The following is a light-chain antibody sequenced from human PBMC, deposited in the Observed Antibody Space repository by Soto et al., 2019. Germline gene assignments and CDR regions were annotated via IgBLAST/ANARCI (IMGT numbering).Light chain of an antibody. CDR2: AAS. V-gene: IGKV1-27*01. J-gene: IGKJ1*01. CDR3: QKYSSDPLT. CDR1: LGLSNY. Sequence: DIPMTQSPSSLSASVGDRVTITCRASLGLSNYLAWYQQKPGKVPKLLIYAASTLQSGVPSRFSGSGSGTDFTLTISSLQPEDVATYYCQKYSSDPLTFGQGTKVEIK.